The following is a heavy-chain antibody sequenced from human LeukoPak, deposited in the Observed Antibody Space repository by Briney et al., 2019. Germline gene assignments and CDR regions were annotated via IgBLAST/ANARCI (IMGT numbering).Heavy chain of an antibody. V-gene: IGHV6-1*01. D-gene: IGHD1-14*01. CDR1: GDSLSRNSAS. CDR3: ARGGWTVNYYNLDY. J-gene: IGHJ4*02. CDR2: TYYRSRWYN. Sequence: SQTLSLTCAISGDSLSRNSASWNWIRQSPSRGLEWLGRTYYRSRWYNDYAVSVKSRIIINPDTSKNQFSLQLSSVTPEDTAVYYCARGGWTVNYYNLDYWGQGTLVTVPS.